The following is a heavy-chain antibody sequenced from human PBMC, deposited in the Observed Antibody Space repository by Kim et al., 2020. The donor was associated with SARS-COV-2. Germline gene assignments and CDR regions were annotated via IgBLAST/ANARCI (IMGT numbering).Heavy chain of an antibody. CDR2: ISWNSGSI. CDR1: GFTFGDYA. J-gene: IGHJ4*02. D-gene: IGHD6-6*01. Sequence: GGSLRLSCAASGFTFGDYAMHWVRQAPGKGLEWVSGISWNSGSIGYADSVKGRFTISRDNAKNSLYLQMNSLRAEDTALYYCAKDMGYSSSFYFDYWGQGTLVTVSS. V-gene: IGHV3-9*01. CDR3: AKDMGYSSSFYFDY.